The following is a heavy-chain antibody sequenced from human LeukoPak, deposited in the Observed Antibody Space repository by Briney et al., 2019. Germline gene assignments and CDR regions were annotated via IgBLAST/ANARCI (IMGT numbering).Heavy chain of an antibody. CDR3: ARDGPITMIVGIFDY. V-gene: IGHV3-30-3*01. D-gene: IGHD3-22*01. J-gene: IGHJ4*02. Sequence: PGRSLRLSCAASGFTFSSYAMHWVRQAPGKGLEWVAVISYDGSNQYYADSVKGRFPISRDNSKNTLYLQMNSLRAEDTAVYYCARDGPITMIVGIFDYWGQGTLVTVSS. CDR1: GFTFSSYA. CDR2: ISYDGSNQ.